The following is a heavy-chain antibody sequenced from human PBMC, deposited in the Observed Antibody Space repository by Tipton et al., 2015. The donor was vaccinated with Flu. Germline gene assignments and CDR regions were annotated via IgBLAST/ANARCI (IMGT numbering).Heavy chain of an antibody. Sequence: TLSLTCAVSGGSISSSNHYWGWIRKPPGKGLEWIGSVYYSGSTYYNPSLKIRVTISVDISKTQFSLKLTSVTAADPDVYYCARRDYSNYVSEPKNWFDPWGEGALVTVSS. D-gene: IGHD4-11*01. CDR1: GGSISSSNHY. CDR2: VYYSGST. J-gene: IGHJ5*02. CDR3: ARRDYSNYVSEPKNWFDP. V-gene: IGHV4-39*01.